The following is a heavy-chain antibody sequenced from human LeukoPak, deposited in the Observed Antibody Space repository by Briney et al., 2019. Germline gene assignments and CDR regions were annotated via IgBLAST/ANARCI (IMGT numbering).Heavy chain of an antibody. CDR3: AKGFRTGVGPYVGYHYYMDV. V-gene: IGHV3-23*01. CDR2: VTSGGDT. D-gene: IGHD1-26*01. CDR1: GFTFSTYA. J-gene: IGHJ6*03. Sequence: GGSLRLSCAASGFTFSTYAMNWVRQAPGKGLEWVSSVTSGGDTYYADSVKGRFTISRDNSYNTVSLQMNSLRVEDTGVYYCAKGFRTGVGPYVGYHYYMDVWGKGATVTVSS.